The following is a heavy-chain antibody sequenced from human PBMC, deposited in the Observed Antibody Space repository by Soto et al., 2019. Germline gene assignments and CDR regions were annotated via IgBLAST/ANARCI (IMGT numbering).Heavy chain of an antibody. D-gene: IGHD2-15*01. Sequence: EVQLVESGGGLVQPGRSLRLSCAACGFTFDDYAMHWVRQAPGKGLEWVSGISWNSGSIGYADSVKGRFTISRDNAKNSLYLQMNSLRAEDTALYYCAKDIWDCSGGSCYSGDYDAFDIWGQGTMVTVSS. J-gene: IGHJ3*02. CDR2: ISWNSGSI. V-gene: IGHV3-9*01. CDR3: AKDIWDCSGGSCYSGDYDAFDI. CDR1: GFTFDDYA.